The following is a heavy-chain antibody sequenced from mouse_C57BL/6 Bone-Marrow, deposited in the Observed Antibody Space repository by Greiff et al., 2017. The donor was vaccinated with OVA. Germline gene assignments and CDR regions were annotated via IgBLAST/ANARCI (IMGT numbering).Heavy chain of an antibody. J-gene: IGHJ4*01. V-gene: IGHV1-69*01. CDR1: GYTFTSYW. D-gene: IGHD1-1*01. Sequence: QVQLQQPGAELVMPGASVKLSCKASGYTFTSYWMHWVKQRPGQGLEWIGEIDPSDSYTNYNQKFKGKSTLTVDKSSSTAYMQLSSLTSEDSAVYYCARDPLDYYGSRYGLEAMDYWGQGTSVTVSS. CDR3: ARDPLDYYGSRYGLEAMDY. CDR2: IDPSDSYT.